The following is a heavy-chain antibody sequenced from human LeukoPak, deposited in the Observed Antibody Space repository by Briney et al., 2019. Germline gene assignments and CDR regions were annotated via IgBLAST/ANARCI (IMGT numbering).Heavy chain of an antibody. CDR3: ARAWGSSSGYLY. CDR1: GGSISNYY. D-gene: IGHD3-22*01. V-gene: IGHV4-59*01. Sequence: SETLSLTCTVSGGSISNYYWSWIRQPPGKGLEWIGYISNTGSTNYNPSLKSRVTISVDTSKNQFPLNLTSVTAADTAVYYCARAWGSSSGYLYWGQGTLVTASS. CDR2: ISNTGST. J-gene: IGHJ4*02.